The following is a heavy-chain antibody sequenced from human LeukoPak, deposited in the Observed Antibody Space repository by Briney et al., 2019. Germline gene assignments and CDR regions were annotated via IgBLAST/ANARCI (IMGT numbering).Heavy chain of an antibody. Sequence: GGSLRLSCAASGFTFSSYGMHWVRQAPGKGLEWVAFIQYDGSEKYYADSVKGRFTISRDNSKNTLYLQMNRLRGEDTAVYYCAKDQLLWFGEVYYYYMDVWGKGTTVTISS. J-gene: IGHJ6*03. D-gene: IGHD3-10*01. CDR3: AKDQLLWFGEVYYYYMDV. CDR1: GFTFSSYG. CDR2: IQYDGSEK. V-gene: IGHV3-30*02.